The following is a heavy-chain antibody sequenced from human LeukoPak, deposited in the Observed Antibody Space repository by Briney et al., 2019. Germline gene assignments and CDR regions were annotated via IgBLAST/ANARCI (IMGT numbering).Heavy chain of an antibody. J-gene: IGHJ4*02. CDR1: GFIVSSNY. CDR2: IYSGGDT. D-gene: IGHD2-15*01. V-gene: IGHV3-66*01. CDR3: ARRGGEGYFDC. Sequence: GGSLRLSCAASGFIVSSNYMTWVRQAPGKGLEWLSVIYSGGDTYYADSVKGRFTISRDNSKNTLYLQMNSLRAEDTAVYYCARRGGEGYFDCWGQGTLVTVSS.